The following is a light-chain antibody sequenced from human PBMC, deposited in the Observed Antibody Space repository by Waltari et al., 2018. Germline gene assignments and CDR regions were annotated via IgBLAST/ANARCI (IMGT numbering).Light chain of an antibody. V-gene: IGKV3-11*01. Sequence: EIVLTQSPATVSLFPGERATLSCRASHYLSADLAWYQQKPGQAPRLLVYDSYNRATGVPARVSGRGSGTDFTLTITSLDPEDSAVYYCQQRNDWPVTFGQGTRVEIK. CDR2: DSY. CDR3: QQRNDWPVT. J-gene: IGKJ5*01. CDR1: HYLSAD.